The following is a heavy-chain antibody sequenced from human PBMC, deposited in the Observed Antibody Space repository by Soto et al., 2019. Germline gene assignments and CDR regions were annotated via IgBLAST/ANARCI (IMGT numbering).Heavy chain of an antibody. Sequence: ASVKVSCKASGYTFTNYDINWVRQATGQGLEWMGWMNPNSGNTGYAQKFQGRVTMTRNTSISTAYMELSSLGSEDTAVYYCARGPTYYYDSSGHLYNWFDPWGQGTLVTVSS. CDR1: GYTFTNYD. CDR3: ARGPTYYYDSSGHLYNWFDP. V-gene: IGHV1-8*01. CDR2: MNPNSGNT. D-gene: IGHD3-22*01. J-gene: IGHJ5*02.